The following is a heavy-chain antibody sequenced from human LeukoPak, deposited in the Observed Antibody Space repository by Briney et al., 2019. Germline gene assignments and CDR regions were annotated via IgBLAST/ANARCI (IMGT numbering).Heavy chain of an antibody. J-gene: IGHJ4*02. CDR3: ARDYADHGTSIDY. Sequence: SETLSLTCTVSGSSIGSGSYWAWIRQLPGKRLEWIGNIYHSGTAYYNSSLKSRVTISVDKSKNQFSLQLTSVTAADTAVYFCARDYADHGTSIDYWGQGTLVTVSS. D-gene: IGHD1-1*01. V-gene: IGHV4-38-2*02. CDR2: IYHSGTA. CDR1: GSSIGSGSY.